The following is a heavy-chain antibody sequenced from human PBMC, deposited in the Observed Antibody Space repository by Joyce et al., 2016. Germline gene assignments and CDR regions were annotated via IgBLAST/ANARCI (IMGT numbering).Heavy chain of an antibody. V-gene: IGHV5-10-1*03. J-gene: IGHJ4*02. D-gene: IGHD5-18*01. CDR3: ARHADTSPFYFAH. CDR1: GYSFTSFW. Sequence: EVQLVQSGAEVKKPGESLRISCKGSGYSFTSFWISWVRQMPGTGLEWMGRIDPSDSYFNYSPSFQGNVIISVDKANTSAYLQWSSLKASDTAIYYCARHADTSPFYFAHWGQGTLVTVSS. CDR2: IDPSDSYF.